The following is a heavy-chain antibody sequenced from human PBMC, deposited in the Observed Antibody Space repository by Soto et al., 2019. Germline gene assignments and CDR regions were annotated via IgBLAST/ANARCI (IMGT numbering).Heavy chain of an antibody. CDR3: AHRHDLGGFDI. CDR2: INWIDDK. J-gene: IGHJ3*02. V-gene: IGHV2-5*01. D-gene: IGHD3-16*01. Sequence: QLTLKEAGHTLVKPTQTLTLTCTFSGFSINTRAVRMGWIRQPPGKALDCLALINWIDDKRYSPSLKDRLTITKYTSKNYVWLTMTNIDPVDTAIYYCAHRHDLGGFDIWGPGTTITVSA. CDR1: GFSINTRAVR.